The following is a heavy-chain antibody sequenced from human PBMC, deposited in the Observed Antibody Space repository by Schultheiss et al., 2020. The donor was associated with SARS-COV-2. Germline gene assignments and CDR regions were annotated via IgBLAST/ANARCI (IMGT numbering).Heavy chain of an antibody. CDR2: IYYSGST. J-gene: IGHJ6*02. D-gene: IGHD4-17*01. CDR1: GGSISSSNW. Sequence: SETLSLTCAVSGGSISSSNWWSWVRQPPGKGLEWIGYIYYSGSTYYNPSLKSRVTISVDTSKNQFSLKLSSVTAADTAVYYCARDSAVTEDYYYGMDVWGQGTTVTVSS. V-gene: IGHV4-4*02. CDR3: ARDSAVTEDYYYGMDV.